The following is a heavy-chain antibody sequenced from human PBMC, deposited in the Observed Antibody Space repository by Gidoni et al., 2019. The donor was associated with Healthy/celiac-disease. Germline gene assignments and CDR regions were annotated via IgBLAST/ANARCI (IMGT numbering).Heavy chain of an antibody. Sequence: EVQLVESGGGLVQPGGSLRLSCAASGFTFSSYWMHWVRQAPGKGMVWVARINSDGSSTSYADSVKGRFTISRDNAKNTLYLQMNSLRAEDTAVYYCASGDLHYYDSSGVDYWGQGPLVTVSS. CDR2: INSDGSST. CDR1: GFTFSSYW. V-gene: IGHV3-74*01. D-gene: IGHD3-22*01. J-gene: IGHJ4*02. CDR3: ASGDLHYYDSSGVDY.